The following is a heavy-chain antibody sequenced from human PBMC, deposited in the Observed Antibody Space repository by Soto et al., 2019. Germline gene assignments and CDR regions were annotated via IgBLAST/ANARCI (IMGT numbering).Heavy chain of an antibody. D-gene: IGHD3-10*01. Sequence: QGQLQQSGPGLVKPSQTLSLTCAISGDSVSSDITSWNWIRQSPSRGLEWLGRTYYRSKWFHDYAASVKSRITINPDTSKHQFSLELNSMTPEDTAVYYGARGNALDVWGQGTVVTVSS. V-gene: IGHV6-1*01. CDR2: TYYRSKWFH. CDR3: ARGNALDV. J-gene: IGHJ3*01. CDR1: GDSVSSDITS.